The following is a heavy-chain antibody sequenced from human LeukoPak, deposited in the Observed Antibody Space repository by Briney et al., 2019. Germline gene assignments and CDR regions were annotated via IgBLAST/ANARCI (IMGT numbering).Heavy chain of an antibody. J-gene: IGHJ4*02. CDR1: GGTFSSYA. D-gene: IGHD3-10*01. CDR2: IIPILGIA. V-gene: IGHV1-69*04. CDR3: AREGGSGNPWYFDY. Sequence: SVKVSCKASGGTFSSYAISWVRQAPGQGLEWMGRIIPILGIANYAQKFQGRVTITADKSTSTAYMELSSLRSEDTAVYYCAREGGSGNPWYFDYWGQGTLVTVSS.